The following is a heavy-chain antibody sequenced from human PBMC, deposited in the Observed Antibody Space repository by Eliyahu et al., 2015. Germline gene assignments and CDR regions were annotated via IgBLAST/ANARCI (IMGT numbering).Heavy chain of an antibody. CDR1: GYSFTSYW. D-gene: IGHD6-19*01. V-gene: IGHV5-10-1*03. Sequence: EVQLVQSGAEVKKPGESLRISCKGSGYSFTSYWISWVXXXPGKGLEWMGRIDPSDSYTNYSPSFQGHVTISADKSISTAYLQWSSLKASDTAMYYCARYLNTPGYSSGWYHGYYYYYMDVWGKGTTVTVSS. CDR2: IDPSDSYT. CDR3: ARYLNTPGYSSGWYHGYYYYYMDV. J-gene: IGHJ6*03.